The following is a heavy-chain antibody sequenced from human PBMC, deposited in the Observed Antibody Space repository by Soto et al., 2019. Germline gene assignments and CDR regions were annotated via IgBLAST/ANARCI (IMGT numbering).Heavy chain of an antibody. J-gene: IGHJ1*01. CDR3: ARGPSYYYDSSGYYSAYFQH. V-gene: IGHV4-59*01. Sequence: QVQLQESGPGLVKPSETLSLTCTVSGGSISSYYWSWIRQPPGKGLEWIGYIYYSGSNNYNLSLKSRVTVAVDTSKNQFSLKLSFVTAADTAVYYCARGPSYYYDSSGYYSAYFQHWGQGTLVTVSS. D-gene: IGHD3-22*01. CDR2: IYYSGSN. CDR1: GGSISSYY.